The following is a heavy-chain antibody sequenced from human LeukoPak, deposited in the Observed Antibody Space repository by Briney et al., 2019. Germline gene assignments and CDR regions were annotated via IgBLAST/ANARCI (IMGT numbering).Heavy chain of an antibody. V-gene: IGHV3-21*01. Sequence: GGSLRLSCAASGFAFSSYSMNWVRQAPGKGLEWVSSISSSSSYIYYADSVKGRFTISRDNAKNSLHLQMNSLRAEDTAVYYCARGGKGLYNWFDPWGQGTLVTVSS. CDR2: ISSSSSYI. CDR3: ARGGKGLYNWFDP. D-gene: IGHD3-10*01. CDR1: GFAFSSYS. J-gene: IGHJ5*02.